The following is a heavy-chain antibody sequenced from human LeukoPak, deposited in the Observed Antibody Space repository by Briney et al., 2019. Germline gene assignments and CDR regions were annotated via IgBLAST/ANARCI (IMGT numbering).Heavy chain of an antibody. J-gene: IGHJ4*02. CDR3: AREGMDYGGNSVFVL. V-gene: IGHV1-2*02. D-gene: IGHD4-23*01. Sequence: ASVKVSFKASGYTFTGYYMHWVRQAPGQGLEWMGWINPNTGGTYYAQKFQGRVTWTRDTSITTAYMELSRLRSDDTAVYFCAREGMDYGGNSVFVLWGQGTLVTVSS. CDR2: INPNTGGT. CDR1: GYTFTGYY.